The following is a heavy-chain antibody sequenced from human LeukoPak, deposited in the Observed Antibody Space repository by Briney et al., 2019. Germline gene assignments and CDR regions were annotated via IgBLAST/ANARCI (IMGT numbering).Heavy chain of an antibody. J-gene: IGHJ6*02. V-gene: IGHV1-8*01. D-gene: IGHD6-13*01. Sequence: ASVKVSCKASGYTFTSYDINWVRQATGQGLEWMGWMNPNSGNTGYAQKFQGRVTMTRNTSISTAYMELSSLRSEDTAVYYCARALYSSSWYGESFYYGMDVWGQGTTVTIS. CDR2: MNPNSGNT. CDR3: ARALYSSSWYGESFYYGMDV. CDR1: GYTFTSYD.